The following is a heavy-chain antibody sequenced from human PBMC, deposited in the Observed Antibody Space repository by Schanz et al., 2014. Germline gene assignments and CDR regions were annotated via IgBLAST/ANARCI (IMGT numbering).Heavy chain of an antibody. J-gene: IGHJ4*02. CDR3: AREYASTWFESNVMAGRIDN. V-gene: IGHV3-21*01. Sequence: EVQLVESGGGLVKPGGSLRLSCAASGFTFSSYGMNWVRQAPGKGLEWVSYISSSSSYIYYADSMKGRFTISRDNAKNSLYLQMNSLRADDTAVYFCAREYASTWFESNVMAGRIDNWGQGTLVTVSS. CDR2: ISSSSSYI. D-gene: IGHD2-8*01. CDR1: GFTFSSYG.